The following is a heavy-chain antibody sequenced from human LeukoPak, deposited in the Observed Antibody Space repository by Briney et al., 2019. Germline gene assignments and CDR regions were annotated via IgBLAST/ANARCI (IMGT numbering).Heavy chain of an antibody. CDR3: ARMGSSGWYPLYYFDY. J-gene: IGHJ4*02. CDR2: ISAYNGNT. Sequence: ASVKVSCKASGYTFTSYGISWVRQAPGQGLEWMGWISAYNGNTNYAQKLQGRVTMTTDTSTSTAYMELRSLRSDDTAVYYCARMGSSGWYPLYYFDYWGQGTLVTVSS. D-gene: IGHD6-19*01. CDR1: GYTFTSYG. V-gene: IGHV1-18*01.